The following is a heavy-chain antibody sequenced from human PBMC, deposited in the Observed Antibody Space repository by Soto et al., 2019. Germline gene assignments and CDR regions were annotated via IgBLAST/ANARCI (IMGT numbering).Heavy chain of an antibody. CDR1: GGSISSSNW. V-gene: IGHV4-4*02. Sequence: QVQLQESGPGLVKPSGTLSLTCAVSGGSISSSNWWSWVRQPPGKGLEWIGEIYHSGSTNYNPSLKSRVTISVDKSKNQFSLKLSSVTAADTAVYYCASGPGIGVVVPAARYYYGMDVWGQGTTVTVSS. CDR3: ASGPGIGVVVPAARYYYGMDV. D-gene: IGHD2-2*01. J-gene: IGHJ6*02. CDR2: IYHSGST.